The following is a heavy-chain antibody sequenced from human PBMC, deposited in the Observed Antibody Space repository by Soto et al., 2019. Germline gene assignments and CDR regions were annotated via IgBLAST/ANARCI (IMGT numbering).Heavy chain of an antibody. J-gene: IGHJ3*02. CDR3: ARHSPTSSTSCYGFLCAFDI. Sequence: SETLSLTCTVSGGSISSSSYYWGWIRQPPGKGLEWIGSIYYSGSTYYNPSLKSRVTISVDTSKNQFSLKLSSVTAADTAVYYCARHSPTSSTSCYGFLCAFDIWGQGTMVTVSS. D-gene: IGHD2-2*01. CDR2: IYYSGST. CDR1: GGSISSSSYY. V-gene: IGHV4-39*01.